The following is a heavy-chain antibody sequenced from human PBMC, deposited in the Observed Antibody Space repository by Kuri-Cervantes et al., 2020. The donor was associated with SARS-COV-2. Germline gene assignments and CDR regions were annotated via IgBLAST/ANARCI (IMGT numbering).Heavy chain of an antibody. D-gene: IGHD2-2*01. Sequence: GESLKISCAASGFTFSSYGMHWVRQAPGKGLEWVAVICYDGSNNYYADSVKGRFTISRDNSKNTLYLQMNSLRAEDTAVYYCARVSCISSSCYAAYYYGMDVWGQGTTVTVSS. CDR3: ARVSCISSSCYAAYYYGMDV. V-gene: IGHV3-33*01. CDR2: ICYDGSNN. CDR1: GFTFSSYG. J-gene: IGHJ6*02.